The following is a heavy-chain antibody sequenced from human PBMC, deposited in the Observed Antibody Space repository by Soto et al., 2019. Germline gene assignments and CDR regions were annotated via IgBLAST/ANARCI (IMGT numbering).Heavy chain of an antibody. CDR1: GFTFSSYS. J-gene: IGHJ6*03. Sequence: PGGSLRLSCAASGFTFSSYSMNWVRQAPGKGLEWVSSISSSSSYIYYADSVKGRFTISRDNAKNSLYQQMNSLRAEDTAVYYCARDGVYCSSTSCYDPNYYYYMDVWGKGTTVTV. D-gene: IGHD2-2*01. CDR3: ARDGVYCSSTSCYDPNYYYYMDV. V-gene: IGHV3-21*01. CDR2: ISSSSSYI.